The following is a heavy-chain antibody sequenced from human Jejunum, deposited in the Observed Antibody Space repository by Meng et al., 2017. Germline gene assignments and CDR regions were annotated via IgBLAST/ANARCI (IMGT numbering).Heavy chain of an antibody. Sequence: DVQLVESGGGLVQPGGSLRPSCAASGFIFSERWMHWVRQAPGKGLVWVSRIRYDGSSANYADSVKGRFTISRDNAKNTLYLQMDSLRAEDTAVYYCAQSDYFHYWGQGALVTVSS. CDR1: GFIFSERW. J-gene: IGHJ4*02. CDR2: IRYDGSSA. V-gene: IGHV3-74*01. CDR3: AQSDYFHY.